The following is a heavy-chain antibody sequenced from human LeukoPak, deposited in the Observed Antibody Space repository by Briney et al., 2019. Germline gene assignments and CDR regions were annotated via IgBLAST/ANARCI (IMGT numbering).Heavy chain of an antibody. J-gene: IGHJ5*02. CDR2: FDPEDGET. CDR1: GYTLTELS. D-gene: IGHD3-10*01. V-gene: IGHV1-24*01. CDR3: ATYYYGSGSYYKNVNWFDP. Sequence: ASVKVSCKVSGYTLTELSMHWVRQAPGKGLEWMGAFDPEDGETIYAQKFQGRVTMTEDTSTDTAYMELSSLRSEDTAVYYCATYYYGSGSYYKNVNWFDPWGQGTLVTVSS.